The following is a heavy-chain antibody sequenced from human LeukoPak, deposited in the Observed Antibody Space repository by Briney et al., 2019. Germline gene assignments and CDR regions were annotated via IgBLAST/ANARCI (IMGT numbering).Heavy chain of an antibody. CDR2: IYYSGST. Sequence: PSETLSLTCTVSGGSISSYYWSWIRQPPGKGLEWIGYIYYSGSTNYNPSLKSRVTISVDTSKNQFSLKLSSVTAADTAVYYCVIEATTVTGNWFDPWGQGTLVTVSS. CDR3: VIEATTVTGNWFDP. J-gene: IGHJ5*02. V-gene: IGHV4-59*01. CDR1: GGSISSYY. D-gene: IGHD4-11*01.